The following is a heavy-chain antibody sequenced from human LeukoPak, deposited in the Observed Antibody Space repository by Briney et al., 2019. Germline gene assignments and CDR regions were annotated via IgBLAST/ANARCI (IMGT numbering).Heavy chain of an antibody. CDR2: FYHSGST. J-gene: IGHJ5*02. V-gene: IGHV4-59*08. D-gene: IGHD4-11*01. Sequence: PSETLSLTCTVSGGSISSYYWNWIRQPPGKGLEWIGSFYHSGSTYYNPSLKSRVTISVDTSKNQFSLKLSSVTAADTAVYYCARHDFYSNYPHNWFDPWGQGTLVTVSS. CDR3: ARHDFYSNYPHNWFDP. CDR1: GGSISSYY.